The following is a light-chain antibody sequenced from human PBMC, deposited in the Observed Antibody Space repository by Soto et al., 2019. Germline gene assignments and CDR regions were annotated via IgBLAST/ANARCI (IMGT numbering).Light chain of an antibody. CDR2: GAS. V-gene: IGKV3-20*01. J-gene: IGKJ4*01. CDR1: QSVSSSY. CDR3: QQYNSPLT. Sequence: IVLTQSPGTLSLYPGERATLSCRASQSVSSSYLAWYQQKPGQAPRLLIYGASNRATGIPDRFSGSGSGTDFTLTISRLDPEDFAVYYCQQYNSPLTFGGGTQVDIK.